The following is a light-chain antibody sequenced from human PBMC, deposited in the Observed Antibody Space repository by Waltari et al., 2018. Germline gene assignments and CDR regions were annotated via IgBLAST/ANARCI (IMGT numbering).Light chain of an antibody. J-gene: IGKJ2*01. CDR1: QNINSC. CDR3: QHYYSYSYT. CDR2: TSS. Sequence: DIQMTQSPSTLSASVGDRVTITCRASQNINSCLAWYQQKPGKAPKLLIYTSSTLESEVPSRFSGIGSVTEFTLTISSLQPDDFATNYCQHYYSYSYTFGQGTKLEIK. V-gene: IGKV1-5*03.